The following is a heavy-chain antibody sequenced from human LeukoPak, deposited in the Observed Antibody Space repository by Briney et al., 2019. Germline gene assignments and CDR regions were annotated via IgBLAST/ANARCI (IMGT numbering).Heavy chain of an antibody. J-gene: IGHJ5*02. D-gene: IGHD1-1*01. V-gene: IGHV4-4*02. CDR3: AREGTSGTHLNWFDP. CDR2: IYHSGSI. CDR1: GGSISSSHW. Sequence: SGTLSLTCTVSGGSISSSHWWSWVRQPPGKGLEWIGEIYHSGSINYNPSLKSRVTISIDKSKNQFSLKLSSVTAADTAVYYCAREGTSGTHLNWFDPWGQGTLVTVSS.